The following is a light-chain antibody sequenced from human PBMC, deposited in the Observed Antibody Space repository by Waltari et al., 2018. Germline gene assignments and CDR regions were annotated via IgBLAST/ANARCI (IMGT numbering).Light chain of an antibody. Sequence: QSALTQPASVSGSPGQSITISCTGTSSDVGGSNYVPWYQQHPGKAPKLMIYDVSKRPSGVSNRFAGSKSGNTASLTISGLQAEDEADYYCCSYAGSSTFYVFGTGTKVTVL. J-gene: IGLJ1*01. V-gene: IGLV2-23*02. CDR2: DVS. CDR3: CSYAGSSTFYV. CDR1: SSDVGGSNY.